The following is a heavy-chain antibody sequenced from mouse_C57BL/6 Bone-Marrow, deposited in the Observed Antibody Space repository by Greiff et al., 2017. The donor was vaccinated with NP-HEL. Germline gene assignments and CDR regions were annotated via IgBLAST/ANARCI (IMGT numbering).Heavy chain of an antibody. Sequence: QVQLQQPGAELVMPGASVKLSCKASGYTFTSYWMHWVKQGPGQGLAWIGELDPSDSYTNSNQKFKGKSTLTVDKSSSTAYMQRSSLTSEDSAVYYCARWGYYYGSSPWGQGTLVTVSA. CDR2: LDPSDSYT. CDR3: ARWGYYYGSSP. J-gene: IGHJ3*01. CDR1: GYTFTSYW. D-gene: IGHD1-1*01. V-gene: IGHV1-69*01.